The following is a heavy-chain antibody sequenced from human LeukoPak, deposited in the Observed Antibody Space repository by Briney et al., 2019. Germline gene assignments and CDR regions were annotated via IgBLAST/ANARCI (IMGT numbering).Heavy chain of an antibody. D-gene: IGHD3-16*02. CDR3: ARSPLGRFGELSLIAFDI. CDR1: GFTFSSYS. J-gene: IGHJ3*02. CDR2: ISSSSSYI. Sequence: GGSLRLSCAASGFTFSSYSMSWVRQAPGKGLEWVSSISSSSSYIYYADSVKGRFTISRDNAKNSLYLQMNSLRAEDTAVYYCARSPLGRFGELSLIAFDIWGQGTTVTVSS. V-gene: IGHV3-21*01.